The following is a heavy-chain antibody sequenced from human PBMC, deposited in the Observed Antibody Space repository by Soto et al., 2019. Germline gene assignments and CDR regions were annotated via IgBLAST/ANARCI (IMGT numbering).Heavy chain of an antibody. CDR3: AKDLSSSSSFYYYYMDV. D-gene: IGHD6-6*01. CDR2: ISYDGSNK. CDR1: GFTFSSYG. J-gene: IGHJ6*03. V-gene: IGHV3-30*18. Sequence: GGSLRLSCAASGFTFSSYGMHWVRQAPGKGLEWVAVISYDGSNKYYADSVKGRFTISRDNSKNTLYLQMNSLRAEDTAVYYCAKDLSSSSSFYYYYMDVWGKGTTVTVSS.